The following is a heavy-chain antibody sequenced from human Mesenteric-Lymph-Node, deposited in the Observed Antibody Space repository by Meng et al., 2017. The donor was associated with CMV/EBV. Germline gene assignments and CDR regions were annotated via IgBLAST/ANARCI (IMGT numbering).Heavy chain of an antibody. CDR2: IYSGGST. Sequence: GESLKISCAAPGFTDSSNYMNWVRQAPGKGLEWVSVIYSGGSTYYADSVKGRFTISRDNAKNSLYLQMNSLRAEDTAVYYCARDSIVVVPAAIEGAFDIWGQGTMVTVSS. V-gene: IGHV3-66*01. CDR1: GFTDSSNY. J-gene: IGHJ3*02. D-gene: IGHD2-2*02. CDR3: ARDSIVVVPAAIEGAFDI.